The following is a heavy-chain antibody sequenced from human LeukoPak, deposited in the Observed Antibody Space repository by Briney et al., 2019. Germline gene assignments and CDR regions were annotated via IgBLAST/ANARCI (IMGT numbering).Heavy chain of an antibody. J-gene: IGHJ6*03. V-gene: IGHV3-23*01. Sequence: GGSLRLSCAASGFTFSSYAMSWVHQAPGKGLEWVSAISGSGGSTYYADSVKGRFTISRDNSKNTLYLQMNSLRAEDTAVYYCAKSLDLGYYYYYMDVWGKGSTVTVSS. CDR1: GFTFSSYA. CDR3: AKSLDLGYYYYYMDV. D-gene: IGHD2-2*03. CDR2: ISGSGGST.